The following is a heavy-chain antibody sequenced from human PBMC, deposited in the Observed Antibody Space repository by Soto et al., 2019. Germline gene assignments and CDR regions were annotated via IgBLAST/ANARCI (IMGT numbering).Heavy chain of an antibody. J-gene: IGHJ4*02. D-gene: IGHD5-12*01. V-gene: IGHV3-74*01. CDR3: AREHRGYSGYVFDGRQYYFDY. CDR2: INSDGSST. CDR1: GFTFSSYW. Sequence: PGGSLRLSCAASGFTFSSYWMHWVRQAPGKGLVWVSRINSDGSSTSYADSVKGRFTISRDNAKNTLYLQMNSLRAEDTAVYYCAREHRGYSGYVFDGRQYYFDYWGQGTLVTVSS.